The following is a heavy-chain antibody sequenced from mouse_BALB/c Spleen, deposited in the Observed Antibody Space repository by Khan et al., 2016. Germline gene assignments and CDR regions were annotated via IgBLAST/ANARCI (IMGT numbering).Heavy chain of an antibody. V-gene: IGHV6-6*02. CDR1: GFTFSNYW. Sequence: EVKLLESGGGLVQPGGSMKLSCVASGFTFSNYWMNWVRQSPEKGLEWVAEIRLTSHNYATHSAESVKGRFTISGDDPRTSVYLKMTNLRAEDTGIYYCTRHSTSGYTMDYWGQGTSVTVSS. CDR3: TRHSTSGYTMDY. D-gene: IGHD2-5*01. CDR2: IRLTSHNYAT. J-gene: IGHJ4*01.